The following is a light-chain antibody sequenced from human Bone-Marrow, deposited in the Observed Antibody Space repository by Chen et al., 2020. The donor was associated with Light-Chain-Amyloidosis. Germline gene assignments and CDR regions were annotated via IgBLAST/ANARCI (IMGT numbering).Light chain of an antibody. Sequence: EIVLTQSPATLSLSPGERATLSCRASQSVARYLAWYHQKPGQAPRLLIYEASNRATVIPARFSGSGSGTDFYLTISSLEAEDFAVYSCRQRSDRPPLTFGGGTKVEIK. J-gene: IGKJ4*01. CDR1: QSVARY. CDR3: RQRSDRPPLT. V-gene: IGKV3-11*01. CDR2: EAS.